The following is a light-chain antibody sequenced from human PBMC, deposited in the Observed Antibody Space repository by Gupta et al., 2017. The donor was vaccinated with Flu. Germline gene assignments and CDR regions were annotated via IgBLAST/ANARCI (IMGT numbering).Light chain of an antibody. J-gene: IGKJ4*01. CDR3: QQYDSPPLT. Sequence: DIVMTQSPSSLSASVGDRVTITCQASQDISNYLNWYQQKPGKAPKLLIYGASNLETGVPSRFSGSGSGTDFTLTISSLQAEDMATYYCQQYDSPPLTFGGGTKVEIK. V-gene: IGKV1-33*01. CDR2: GAS. CDR1: QDISNY.